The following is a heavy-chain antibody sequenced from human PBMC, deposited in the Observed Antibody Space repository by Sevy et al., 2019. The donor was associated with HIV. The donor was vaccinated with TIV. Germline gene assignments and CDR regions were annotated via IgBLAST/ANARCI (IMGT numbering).Heavy chain of an antibody. CDR1: GFTFGDYC. J-gene: IGHJ4*02. V-gene: IGHV3-49*04. CDR2: IKSKAYGGTT. Sequence: GGSLRLSCTASGFTFGDYCMSWVRQAPGKGLEWIPFIKSKAYGGTTGNAASVKARFTISRDDSKSIAYLQMNNLQTEDTAVYFCTRWSGSQSIFDYWGRGTLVTVSS. D-gene: IGHD1-26*01. CDR3: TRWSGSQSIFDY.